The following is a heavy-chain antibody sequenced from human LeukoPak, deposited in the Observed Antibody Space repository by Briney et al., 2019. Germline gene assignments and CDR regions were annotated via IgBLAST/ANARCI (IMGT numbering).Heavy chain of an antibody. CDR1: GFTFSSYG. CDR3: APLTGYCSGGSRHSDY. V-gene: IGHV3-30*02. D-gene: IGHD2-15*01. CDR2: IRYDGSNK. J-gene: IGHJ4*02. Sequence: GGSLRLSCAASGFTFSSYGMHWVRQAPGKGLEWVAFIRYDGSNKYYADSVKGRFTISRDNSKNTLYLQMNSLRAEDTAVYYCAPLTGYCSGGSRHSDYWGQGTLVTVSS.